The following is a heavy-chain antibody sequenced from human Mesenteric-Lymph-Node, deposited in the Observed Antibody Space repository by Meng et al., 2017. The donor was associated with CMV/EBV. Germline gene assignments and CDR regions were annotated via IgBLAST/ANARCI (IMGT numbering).Heavy chain of an antibody. CDR2: ISHNGNT. J-gene: IGHJ5*02. V-gene: IGHV4-34*01. Sequence: GSLRLSCVVYGGSFSGYYWSWIRQPPGKGLEWIGEISHNGNTNYNPSLKNRVTISVDTSKNQFSLKLNSVTAADTAVYYCARPDTDCSGTSCYHSWFDPWGQGTLVTVSS. CDR1: GGSFSGYY. CDR3: ARPDTDCSGTSCYHSWFDP. D-gene: IGHD2-2*01.